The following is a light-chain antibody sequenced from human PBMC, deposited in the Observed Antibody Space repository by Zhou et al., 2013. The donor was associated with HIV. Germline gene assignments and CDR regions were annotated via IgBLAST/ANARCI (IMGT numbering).Light chain of an antibody. V-gene: IGKV1-5*03. J-gene: IGKJ4*01. CDR2: KAS. CDR3: QQLNSYPLT. Sequence: DIQLTQSPSTLSASVGDRVTITCRSSQTISSWLAWYQQKPGKAPKVLIYKASTLESGVPSRFSGSGSGTEFNLTISSLQPEDFATYYCQQLNSYPLTFGGGTKVEIK. CDR1: QTISSW.